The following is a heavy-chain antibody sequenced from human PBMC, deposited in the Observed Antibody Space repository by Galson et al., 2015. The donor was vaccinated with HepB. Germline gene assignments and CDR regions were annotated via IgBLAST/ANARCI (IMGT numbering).Heavy chain of an antibody. V-gene: IGHV3-30-3*01. D-gene: IGHD3-22*01. Sequence: SLRLSCAASGFTFSSYAMHWVRQAPGKGLEWVAVISYDGSNKYYADSVKGRFTISRDNSKNTLYLQMNSLRAEDTAVYYCARGQLFVTMIVVVRNWFDPWGQGTLVTVSS. CDR3: ARGQLFVTMIVVVRNWFDP. CDR2: ISYDGSNK. J-gene: IGHJ5*02. CDR1: GFTFSSYA.